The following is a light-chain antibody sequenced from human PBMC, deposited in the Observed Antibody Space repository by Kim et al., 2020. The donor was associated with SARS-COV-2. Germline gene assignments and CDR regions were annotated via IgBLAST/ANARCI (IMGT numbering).Light chain of an antibody. CDR1: SSNIGSNT. J-gene: IGLJ1*01. V-gene: IGLV1-44*01. Sequence: ELTQPPSASGTPGQRVTISCSGSSSNIGSNTVNWYQQLPGTAPKLLIYSNNQRPSGVPDRFSGSKSGTSAALAISGLQSEDEADYYCAAWDDSLNGSYVFGTGTKVTVL. CDR2: SNN. CDR3: AAWDDSLNGSYV.